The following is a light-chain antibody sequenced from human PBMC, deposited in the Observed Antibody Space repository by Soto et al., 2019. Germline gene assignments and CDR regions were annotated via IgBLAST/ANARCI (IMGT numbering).Light chain of an antibody. CDR3: QQYSVWPLT. V-gene: IGKV3D-15*01. Sequence: EIVLTQSPANLSVSPGERAALSCRASQSVSSNLAWYQQKPGQPPRLLIFGASTRATGIPARFSGSGSEAEFTLTISSLQSEDFAVYYCQQYSVWPLTFGGGTKVEIK. J-gene: IGKJ4*01. CDR2: GAS. CDR1: QSVSSN.